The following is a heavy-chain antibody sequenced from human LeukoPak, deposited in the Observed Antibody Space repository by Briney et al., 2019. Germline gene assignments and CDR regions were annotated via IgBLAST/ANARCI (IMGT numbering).Heavy chain of an antibody. J-gene: IGHJ4*02. D-gene: IGHD2-2*01. V-gene: IGHV3-53*01. Sequence: GGSLRLSCAASGFTVSSNYMSWVRQAPGEGLEWVSVIYSGGSTYYADSVKGRFTISRDNSKNTLYPQMNSLRAEDTAVYYCARVHCSSTSCPIDYWGQGTLVTVSS. CDR2: IYSGGST. CDR3: ARVHCSSTSCPIDY. CDR1: GFTVSSNY.